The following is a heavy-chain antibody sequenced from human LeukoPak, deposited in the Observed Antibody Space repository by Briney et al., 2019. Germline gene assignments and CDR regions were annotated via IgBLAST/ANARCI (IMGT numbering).Heavy chain of an antibody. CDR3: ARDLVVVPAAHDFDY. D-gene: IGHD2-2*01. CDR1: GFTSSSYS. Sequence: AGGSLRLSCAASGFTSSSYSMNWVRQAPGKGLEWVSSISSSSSYIYYADSVKGRFTISRDNAKNSLYLQMNSLRAEDTAVYYCARDLVVVPAAHDFDYWGQGTLVTVSS. J-gene: IGHJ4*02. CDR2: ISSSSSYI. V-gene: IGHV3-21*01.